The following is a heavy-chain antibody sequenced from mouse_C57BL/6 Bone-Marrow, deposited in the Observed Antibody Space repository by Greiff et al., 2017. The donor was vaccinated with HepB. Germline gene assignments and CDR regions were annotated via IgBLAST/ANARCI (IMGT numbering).Heavy chain of an antibody. Sequence: EVQPQQSGPELVKPGASVKISCKASGYTFTDYYMNWVKQSHGKSLEWIGDINPNNGGTSYNQKFKGKATLTVDKSSSTAYMELRSLTSEYSAVYYCATPNAMDYWGQGTSVTVSS. J-gene: IGHJ4*01. CDR2: INPNNGGT. CDR1: GYTFTDYY. V-gene: IGHV1-26*01. CDR3: ATPNAMDY.